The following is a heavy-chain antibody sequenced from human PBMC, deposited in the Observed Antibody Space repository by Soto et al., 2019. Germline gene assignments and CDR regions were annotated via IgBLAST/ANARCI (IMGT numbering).Heavy chain of an antibody. CDR3: ARLALDIVVVVAATQDY. D-gene: IGHD2-15*01. J-gene: IGHJ4*02. Sequence: SETLSLTCTVSGGSISSGGYYWSWIRQHPGKGLEWVGYIYYSGSTYYNPSLKSRVTISVDTSKNQFSLKLSSVTAADTAVYYCARLALDIVVVVAATQDYWGQGTLVTVSS. V-gene: IGHV4-31*03. CDR2: IYYSGST. CDR1: GGSISSGGYY.